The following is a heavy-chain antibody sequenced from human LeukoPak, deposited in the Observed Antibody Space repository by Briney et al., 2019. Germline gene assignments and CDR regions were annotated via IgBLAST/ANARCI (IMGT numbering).Heavy chain of an antibody. V-gene: IGHV1-18*01. D-gene: IGHD3-3*01. CDR2: ISAYNGNT. CDR3: ARGDFWSGYAPPDY. Sequence: ASVKVSCKASGYTFTNDGVSWLRQAPGQGLEWMGWISAYNGNTNYAQKLQGRVTMTTDTSTSTAYMELRSLRSDDTAVYYCARGDFWSGYAPPDYWGQGTLVTVSS. J-gene: IGHJ4*02. CDR1: GYTFTNDG.